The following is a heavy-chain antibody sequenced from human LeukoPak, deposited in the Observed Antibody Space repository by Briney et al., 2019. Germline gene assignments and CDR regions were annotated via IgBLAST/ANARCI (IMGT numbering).Heavy chain of an antibody. V-gene: IGHV3-7*01. CDR3: ANVPRSTVSY. D-gene: IGHD2-15*01. CDR1: GFSFTTNW. J-gene: IGHJ4*02. Sequence: GGSLRLSCAASGFSFTTNWMHWVRQTPGKRLEWVPELNEDGTVKYYVDSVKGRFTISRDNAKNSLYLQMNRLRAEDTGVYFCANVPRSTVSYWGRGTLVTVSS. CDR2: LNEDGTVK.